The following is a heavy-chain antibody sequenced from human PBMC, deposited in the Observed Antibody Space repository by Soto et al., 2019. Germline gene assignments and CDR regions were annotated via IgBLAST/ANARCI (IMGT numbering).Heavy chain of an antibody. D-gene: IGHD2-2*01. CDR1: GVTVSDSY. CDR3: ARGLGTYCTSFSCSNYYFGVGV. J-gene: IGHJ6*02. CDR2: TYNGGTT. Sequence: EVKLVESGGGLIQSGGSLRLSRAVSGVTVSDSYINWVRQAPGRGLEWVSVTYNGGTTFYADSVKGRFTISRDGSKNTVDLQMNNLRVEDTAVYYCARGLGTYCTSFSCSNYYFGVGVWGRGTTVTVSS. V-gene: IGHV3-53*01.